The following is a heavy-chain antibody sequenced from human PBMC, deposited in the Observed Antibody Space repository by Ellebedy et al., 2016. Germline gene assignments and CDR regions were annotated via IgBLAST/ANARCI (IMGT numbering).Heavy chain of an antibody. D-gene: IGHD2-21*02. CDR2: ISTSGFTT. CDR3: ARGAIVMTAYDYYVDV. CDR1: GFTFNGHN. J-gene: IGHJ6*03. Sequence: LSLTCAASGFTFNGHNMNWVRQAPGKGLEWISYISTSGFTTYYADSVKDRFTVSRDNAKNSLYLQMDSLRSEDTALYYCARGAIVMTAYDYYVDVWGKGTMVTVSS. V-gene: IGHV3-48*03.